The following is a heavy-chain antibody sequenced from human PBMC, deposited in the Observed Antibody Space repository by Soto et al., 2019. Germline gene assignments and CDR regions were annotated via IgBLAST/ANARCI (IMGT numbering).Heavy chain of an antibody. CDR1: GFTFSSYA. D-gene: IGHD2-21*01. J-gene: IGHJ4*02. Sequence: GGSLRLSCAASGFTFSSYAMSWVRQAPGKGLEWVSAISGSGGSTYYADSVKGRFTISRDNSKNTLYLQMNSLRAEDTAVYYCAKYLSLGVIATYFDYWGQGTLVTVSS. CDR3: AKYLSLGVIATYFDY. V-gene: IGHV3-23*01. CDR2: ISGSGGST.